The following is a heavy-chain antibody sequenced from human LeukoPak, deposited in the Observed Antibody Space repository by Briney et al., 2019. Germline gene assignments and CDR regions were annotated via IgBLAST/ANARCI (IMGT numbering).Heavy chain of an antibody. Sequence: GASVKVSCKASGYTFTGYYMHWVRQAPGQGLEWMGWINPNSGGANYAQKFQGWVTMTRDTSISTAYMELSRLRSDDTAVYYCARGGYYGSANWFDPWGQGTLVTVSS. J-gene: IGHJ5*02. V-gene: IGHV1-2*04. CDR1: GYTFTGYY. CDR3: ARGGYYGSANWFDP. CDR2: INPNSGGA. D-gene: IGHD3-10*01.